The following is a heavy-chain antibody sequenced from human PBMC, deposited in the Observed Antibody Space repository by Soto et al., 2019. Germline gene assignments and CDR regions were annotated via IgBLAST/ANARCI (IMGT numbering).Heavy chain of an antibody. CDR3: ARNYYDSSGYYDY. V-gene: IGHV2-26*01. CDR1: GFSLSNARMG. D-gene: IGHD3-22*01. CDR2: IFSNDEK. Sequence: QVTLKESGPVLVNPTETLTLTCTVSGFSLSNARMGVSWIRQPPGKALEWLAHIFSNDEKSYSTSLKSRLTISKDTSKSQVVLTMTNMDPVDTATYYCARNYYDSSGYYDYWGQGTLVTVSS. J-gene: IGHJ4*02.